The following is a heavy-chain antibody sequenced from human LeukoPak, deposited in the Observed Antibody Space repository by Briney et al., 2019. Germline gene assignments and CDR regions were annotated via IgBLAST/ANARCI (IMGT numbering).Heavy chain of an antibody. CDR1: GFTFSGYY. CDR3: AKIEGYGDYPYDAFDI. J-gene: IGHJ3*02. D-gene: IGHD4-17*01. Sequence: PGGSLRLSCAASGFTFSGYYMSWVRQAPGKGLEWVSAISGSGGSTYYADSVKGRFTISRDNSKNTLYLQMNSLRAEDTAVYYCAKIEGYGDYPYDAFDIWGQGTMVTVSS. V-gene: IGHV3-23*01. CDR2: ISGSGGST.